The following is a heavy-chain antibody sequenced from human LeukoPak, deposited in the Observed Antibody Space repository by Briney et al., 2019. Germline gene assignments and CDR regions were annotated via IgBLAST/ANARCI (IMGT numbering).Heavy chain of an antibody. V-gene: IGHV1-2*06. CDR3: ARGFYYGSSGYHSLDAFDM. J-gene: IGHJ3*02. CDR1: GYTFIDYY. D-gene: IGHD3-22*01. CDR2: INPKNGAT. Sequence: ASMKVSCKASGYTFIDYYLHWVRQAPGQGLEWMGRINPKNGATLLAQKFQGRDTMTRDTSFSTAYLELSGLRSDDTAVYYCARGFYYGSSGYHSLDAFDMWGQGTMVTVAS.